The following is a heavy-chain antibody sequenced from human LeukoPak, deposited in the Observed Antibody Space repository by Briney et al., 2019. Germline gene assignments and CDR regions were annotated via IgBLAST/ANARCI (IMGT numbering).Heavy chain of an antibody. CDR1: GFTFSSYS. J-gene: IGHJ6*03. V-gene: IGHV3-21*01. CDR2: ISSSSSYI. CDR3: ARWGDILTGCSPYYYYYMDV. D-gene: IGHD3-9*01. Sequence: GGSLRLSCAASGFTFSSYSMNWVRQAPGKGLEWVSSISSSSSYIYYADSVKGRFTISRDNAKNSLYLQMNSLRAEDTAVYYCARWGDILTGCSPYYYYYMDVWGKGTTVTVSS.